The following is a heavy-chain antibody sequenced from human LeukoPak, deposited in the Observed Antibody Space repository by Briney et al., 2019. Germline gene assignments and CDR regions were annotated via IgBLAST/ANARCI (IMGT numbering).Heavy chain of an antibody. CDR2: ISSSGSTI. J-gene: IGHJ4*02. D-gene: IGHD3-10*01. V-gene: IGHV3-11*01. Sequence: GGSLRLSCAASGFTFSDYYMSWIRQAPGKGLEWVSYISSSGSTIYYADSVKGRFTISRDNAKNSLYPQMNSLRAEDTAVYYCARIPSYYYGSGMPYYFDYWGQGTLVTVSS. CDR3: ARIPSYYYGSGMPYYFDY. CDR1: GFTFSDYY.